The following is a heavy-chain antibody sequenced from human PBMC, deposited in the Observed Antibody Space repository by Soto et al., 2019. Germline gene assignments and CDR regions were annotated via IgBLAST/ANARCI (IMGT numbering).Heavy chain of an antibody. V-gene: IGHV3-21*01. D-gene: IGHD3-9*01. CDR3: ARDLHPTYYDILTGPSYYCGMDV. CDR2: ISSSSSYI. Sequence: GGSLRLSCAASGFTFSSYSMNWVRQAPGKGLEWVSSISSSSSYIYYADSVKGRFTISRDNAKNSLYLQMNSLRAEDTAVYYCARDLHPTYYDILTGPSYYCGMDVWGQGTTVTVSS. CDR1: GFTFSSYS. J-gene: IGHJ6*02.